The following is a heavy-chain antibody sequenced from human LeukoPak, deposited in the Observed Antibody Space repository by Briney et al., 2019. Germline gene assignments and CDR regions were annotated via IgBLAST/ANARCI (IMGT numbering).Heavy chain of an antibody. D-gene: IGHD2-2*01. CDR2: INPNSGGT. V-gene: IGHV1-2*02. J-gene: IGHJ5*02. CDR3: ARELLEDQLLYWFDP. Sequence: ASVKVSCKASGYTFTGYYMHWVRQAPGQGLEWMGWINPNSGGTNYAQKFQGRVTMTRDTSISTAYMELSRLRSDDTAVYYCARELLEDQLLYWFDPWGQGTLVTVSS. CDR1: GYTFTGYY.